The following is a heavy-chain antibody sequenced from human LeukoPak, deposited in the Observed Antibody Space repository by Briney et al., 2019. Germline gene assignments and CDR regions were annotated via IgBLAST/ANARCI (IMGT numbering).Heavy chain of an antibody. CDR1: GFTFDDYA. J-gene: IGHJ4*02. CDR2: ISWNSGSI. V-gene: IGHV3-9*01. D-gene: IGHD3-9*01. Sequence: GRSLRLSCAASGFTFDDYAMHWVRQAPGKGLEWVSGISWNSGSIGYADSVKGRFTISRDNAKNSLYLQMNSLRAEDTALYYCAKDTSGYYNALVYWGQGTLVTVSS. CDR3: AKDTSGYYNALVY.